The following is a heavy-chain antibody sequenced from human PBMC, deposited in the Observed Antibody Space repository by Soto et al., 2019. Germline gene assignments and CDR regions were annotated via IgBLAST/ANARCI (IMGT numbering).Heavy chain of an antibody. CDR1: GYRFANSW. D-gene: IGHD3-16*01. CDR2: IYPGDPDT. J-gene: IGHJ4*02. V-gene: IGHV5-51*01. Sequence: EVQLVQSGPEVKKPGESLKISCKTSGYRFANSWIGWVRQRPGKGLELMGIIYPGDPDTRISPPFLGHVTVSADKATSTAFLQWSSLRASDSAMYYCASEEAFGNEREFAFWGQGTLVNVSS. CDR3: ASEEAFGNEREFAF.